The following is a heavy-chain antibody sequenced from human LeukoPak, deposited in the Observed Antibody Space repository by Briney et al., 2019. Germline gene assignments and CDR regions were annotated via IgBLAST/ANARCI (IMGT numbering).Heavy chain of an antibody. CDR1: GFTFSSYA. D-gene: IGHD6-6*01. CDR2: ISGSGGST. Sequence: GESLKISCAASGFTFSSYAMSWVRQAPGKGLEWVSAISGSGGSTYYADSVKGRFTISRDNSKNTLYLQMNSLRAEDTAVYYCAKVEQLVLGAFDIWGQGTMVTVSS. V-gene: IGHV3-23*01. J-gene: IGHJ3*02. CDR3: AKVEQLVLGAFDI.